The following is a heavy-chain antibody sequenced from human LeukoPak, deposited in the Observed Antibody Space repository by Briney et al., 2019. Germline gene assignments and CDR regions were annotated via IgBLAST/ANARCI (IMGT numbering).Heavy chain of an antibody. Sequence: PGGSLRLSCAASGFTFSSYSMNWVRQAPGKGLEWVSSISSSSSYIYYADSVKGRFTISRDNAKNSLYLQMNSLRAEDTAVYYCARTYYDILTGYYLTFDYWGQGTLVTVSS. CDR2: ISSSSSYI. CDR3: ARTYYDILTGYYLTFDY. V-gene: IGHV3-21*01. D-gene: IGHD3-9*01. J-gene: IGHJ4*02. CDR1: GFTFSSYS.